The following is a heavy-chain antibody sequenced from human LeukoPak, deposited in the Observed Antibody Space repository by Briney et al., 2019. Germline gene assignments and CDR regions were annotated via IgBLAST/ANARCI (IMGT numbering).Heavy chain of an antibody. CDR2: ISAYNGNT. CDR1: GYTFTNYG. J-gene: IGHJ4*02. D-gene: IGHD3-22*01. CDR3: ARGGMCYFDSSSYY. V-gene: IGHV1-18*01. Sequence: GASVKVSCKASGYTFTNYGISWVRQAPGQGLAWMGWISAYNGNTYHAQNLQGRVTMTTDRSTSTAYMELRSLRSDDTAVYYCARGGMCYFDSSSYYWGQGTLVTVSS.